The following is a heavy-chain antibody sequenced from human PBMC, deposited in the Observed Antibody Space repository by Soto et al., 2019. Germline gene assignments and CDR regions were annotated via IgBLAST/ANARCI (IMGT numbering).Heavy chain of an antibody. J-gene: IGHJ4*02. Sequence: QVQLVESGGGVVQPGRSLRLSCAASGFTFSSYGMHWVRQAPGKGLEWVAVISYDGSNKYYADSVKGRFTISRDNSKNTLYLQMNSLRAEDTAVYYCAKDFGSLHIVVVPAAILDYWGQGTLVTVSS. CDR1: GFTFSSYG. D-gene: IGHD2-2*01. CDR3: AKDFGSLHIVVVPAAILDY. CDR2: ISYDGSNK. V-gene: IGHV3-30*18.